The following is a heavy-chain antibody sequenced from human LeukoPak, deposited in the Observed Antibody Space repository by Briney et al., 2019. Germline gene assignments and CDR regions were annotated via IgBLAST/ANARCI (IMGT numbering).Heavy chain of an antibody. V-gene: IGHV3-23*01. CDR3: AKGFSAWSDN. CDR1: GFTFRSFS. D-gene: IGHD6-19*01. J-gene: IGHJ4*02. CDR2: IRPGAEA. Sequence: PGGSLRLSCVASGFTFRSFSMSWVRQAPGKGLEWVSSIRPGAEAYYADSVKGRFTISRDNSKNMVSLEMKSLRAEDMAVYYCAKGFSAWSDNWGQGTLVTVSS.